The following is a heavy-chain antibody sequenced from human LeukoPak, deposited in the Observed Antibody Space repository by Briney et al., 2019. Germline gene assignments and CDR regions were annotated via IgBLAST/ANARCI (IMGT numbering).Heavy chain of an antibody. J-gene: IGHJ5*02. D-gene: IGHD1-26*01. Sequence: SETLSLTCAVYGGSFSGYYWSWIRQTPGKGLEWIGEISDSGTANINPSLRRRVSLSIDTSKNQFSLDMRSMTPADTGVYYCARGQGVTLIKVGKNWFDPWSQGTPVIVS. CDR1: GGSFSGYY. CDR3: ARGQGVTLIKVGKNWFDP. CDR2: ISDSGTA. V-gene: IGHV4-34*01.